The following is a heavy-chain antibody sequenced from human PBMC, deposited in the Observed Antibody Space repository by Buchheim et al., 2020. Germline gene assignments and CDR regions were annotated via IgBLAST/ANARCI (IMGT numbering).Heavy chain of an antibody. CDR1: GGSFSGYY. D-gene: IGHD3-10*01. CDR2: INHSGGT. V-gene: IGHV4-34*01. Sequence: QVQLQQWGAGLLKPSETLSLTCAVYGGSFSGYYWSWIRQPPGKGLEWIGEINHSGGTNYNPSLKSRVTISVDTSKNQFSLKLSSVTAADTAVYYCARGRGTMVRGVPYYYYMDVWGKGTT. J-gene: IGHJ6*03. CDR3: ARGRGTMVRGVPYYYYMDV.